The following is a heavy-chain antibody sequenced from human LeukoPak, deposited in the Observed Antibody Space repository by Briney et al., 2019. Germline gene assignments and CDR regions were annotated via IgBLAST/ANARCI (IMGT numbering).Heavy chain of an antibody. J-gene: IGHJ6*04. D-gene: IGHD5-12*01. Sequence: GGSLRLSCAASGFTFSSYEMNWVRQAPGEGLEWVSYISSSGSTIYYADSVKGRFTISRDNAKNSLYLQMNSLRAEDTAVYYCAREGAYSGYQTDYYYGMDVWGKGTTVTVSS. V-gene: IGHV3-48*03. CDR1: GFTFSSYE. CDR3: AREGAYSGYQTDYYYGMDV. CDR2: ISSSGSTI.